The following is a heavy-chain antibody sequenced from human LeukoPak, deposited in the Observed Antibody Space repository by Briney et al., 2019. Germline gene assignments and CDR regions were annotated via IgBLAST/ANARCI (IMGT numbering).Heavy chain of an antibody. CDR1: GGSFGGYY. CDR3: ARVAAAGTDPGAFDM. J-gene: IGHJ3*02. V-gene: IGHV4-34*04. Sequence: SETLSLTRAVYGGSFGGYYWSWIRQPPGKGLEWIGEINHSGNTNDNPSHKSRATISVDTSKNQFSLKLRSVTAADTAVYYCARVAAAGTDPGAFDMWGQGTMVTVSS. D-gene: IGHD6-13*01. CDR2: INHSGNT.